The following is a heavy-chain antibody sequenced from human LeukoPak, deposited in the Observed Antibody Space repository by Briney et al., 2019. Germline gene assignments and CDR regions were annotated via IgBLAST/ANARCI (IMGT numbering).Heavy chain of an antibody. CDR3: VRGSWDSGY. CDR1: GFTFSSRW. CDR2: ISGSSSNI. V-gene: IGHV3-21*01. Sequence: GGSLRLSCAASGFTFSSRWMSWVRQAPGKGLEWVSSISGSSSNIYYADSVKGRFTISRDNAKNSLYLQMNSLRVEDTAMYYCVRGSWDSGYWGQGTLVTVSS. J-gene: IGHJ4*02. D-gene: IGHD1-26*01.